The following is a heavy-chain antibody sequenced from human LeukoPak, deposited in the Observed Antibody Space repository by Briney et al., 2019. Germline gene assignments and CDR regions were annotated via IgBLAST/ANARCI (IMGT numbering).Heavy chain of an antibody. CDR1: GFTFSRYS. D-gene: IGHD1-7*01. V-gene: IGHV3-48*01. CDR3: AKEGKTRNWNYYQAKPVY. CDR2: ITSSSSMI. Sequence: GGSLRLSCAASGFTFSRYSMNWVRQAPGKGLEWLSYITSSSSMIYYADSVKGRFTISRDNAKNSLYLQMSSLRVEDTAVYYCAKEGKTRNWNYYQAKPVYWGQGTLVTVSS. J-gene: IGHJ4*02.